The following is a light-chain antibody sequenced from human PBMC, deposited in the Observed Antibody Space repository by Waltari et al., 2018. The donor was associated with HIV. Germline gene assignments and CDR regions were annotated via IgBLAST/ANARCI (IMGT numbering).Light chain of an antibody. J-gene: IGLJ3*02. CDR1: TGAVTSGHY. CDR3: AAWDDSLSGRV. V-gene: IGLV7-46*01. Sequence: QAVVTQEPSLTVSPGGTATLTCGSSTGAVTSGHYPYWFQQKPGQAPRTLIFDTSSKHSWTPARFSGSLLGGKAALTLSGAQPEDEADYYCAAWDDSLSGRVFGGGTKLTVL. CDR2: DTS.